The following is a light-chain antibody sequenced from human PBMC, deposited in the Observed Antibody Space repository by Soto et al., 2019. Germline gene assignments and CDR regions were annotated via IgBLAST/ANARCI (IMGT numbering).Light chain of an antibody. CDR1: SSDVGGYNY. CDR2: EVS. Sequence: QSALTQPPSASGPPGQSVTISCTGTSSDVGGYNYVSWYQQHPGRAPKLMIYEVSKRPSGVPDRFSGSQSGNTASLTVSGLQAEDEADYYCSSYAGSNNLGVFGTGTKVTVL. J-gene: IGLJ1*01. CDR3: SSYAGSNNLGV. V-gene: IGLV2-8*01.